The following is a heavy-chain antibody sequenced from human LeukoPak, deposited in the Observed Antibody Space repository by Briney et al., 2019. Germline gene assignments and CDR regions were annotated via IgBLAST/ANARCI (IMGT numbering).Heavy chain of an antibody. CDR3: ARRGSEIDY. D-gene: IGHD3-10*01. CDR1: GFTLSHYY. V-gene: IGHV3-11*01. CDR2: ISSSGDTI. Sequence: PGGSLRHSCAASGFTLSHYYMTWIRQAPGKGLEWLSCISSSGDTIYYADSVKGRFTVSRDNAENSLYLQMNSLKAEDTAMYYCARRGSEIDYWGQGTLVTVSS. J-gene: IGHJ4*02.